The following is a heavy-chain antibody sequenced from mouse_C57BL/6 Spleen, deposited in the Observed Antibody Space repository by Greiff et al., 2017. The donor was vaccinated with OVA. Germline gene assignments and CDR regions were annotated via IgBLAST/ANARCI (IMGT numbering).Heavy chain of an antibody. V-gene: IGHV2-3*01. CDR2: IWGDGST. Sequence: QVQLKESGPGLVAPSQSLSITCTVSGFSLTSYGVRWVRQPPGKGLEWLGVIWGDGSTNYHSALISSLSTCKDNSMSQVFLKLNSLQTDDTATYYCATYDYDGRSFAMDYWGQGTSVTVSA. CDR3: ATYDYDGRSFAMDY. J-gene: IGHJ4*01. CDR1: GFSLTSYG. D-gene: IGHD2-4*01.